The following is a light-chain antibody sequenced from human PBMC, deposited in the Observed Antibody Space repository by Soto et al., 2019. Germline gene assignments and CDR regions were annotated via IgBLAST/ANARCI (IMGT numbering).Light chain of an antibody. CDR1: QGLVLSDGNTY. Sequence: DVVMTQSPLSLPVPLGQPASISCRSSQGLVLSDGNTYLSWFHQRPGQSPGRLIYTISDRASGVPDRFSGSGSGTDFTLKISGLEAEDVGVYYCMQSAHWPWTFGPGTKVEV. CDR3: MQSAHWPWT. V-gene: IGKV2-30*01. CDR2: TIS. J-gene: IGKJ1*01.